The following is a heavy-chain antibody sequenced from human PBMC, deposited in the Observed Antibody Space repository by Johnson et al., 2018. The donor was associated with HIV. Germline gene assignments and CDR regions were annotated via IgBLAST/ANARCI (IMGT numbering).Heavy chain of an antibody. V-gene: IGHV3-23*04. CDR2: ISGSGGST. CDR3: ARDARITMIVVVIPNDAFDI. CDR1: GFTFDDYA. Sequence: VQLVESGGGLVQPGGSLRVSCAASGFTFDDYAMSWVRQAPGKGLEWVSAISGSGGSTYYADSVKGRFTISRDNSKNTLYLQMNSLRAEDTAVYYCARDARITMIVVVIPNDAFDIWGQGTMVTVSS. J-gene: IGHJ3*02. D-gene: IGHD3-22*01.